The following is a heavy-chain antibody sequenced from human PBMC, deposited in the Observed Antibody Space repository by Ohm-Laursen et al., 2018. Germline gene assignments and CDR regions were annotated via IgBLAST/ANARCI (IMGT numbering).Heavy chain of an antibody. Sequence: SLRLSCAASGFTFSIYGIHWVRQAPGKGLEWVAVMWANGRDKYYADSVKGRFTISRDNSKNTLYLQMSSLSAEDAAVYYCAKAGPLYLDSWGQGTLVTVSS. CDR1: GFTFSIYG. CDR3: AKAGPLYLDS. CDR2: MWANGRDK. V-gene: IGHV3-33*06. J-gene: IGHJ4*02.